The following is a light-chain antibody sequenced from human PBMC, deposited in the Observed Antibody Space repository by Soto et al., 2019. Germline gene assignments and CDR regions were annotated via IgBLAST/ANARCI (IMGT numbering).Light chain of an antibody. J-gene: IGKJ1*01. CDR3: QQYDSYSSWP. Sequence: DIPMTQSPSPLSVSVGDRVTITCRASQTINSWLAWYQQKPGKAPKVLIFDASSLKTGVPSRFSGSGSGTEFTLTISNLQPDDFATYYCQQYDSYSSWPFGQGTKVEIK. CDR2: DAS. V-gene: IGKV1-5*01. CDR1: QTINSW.